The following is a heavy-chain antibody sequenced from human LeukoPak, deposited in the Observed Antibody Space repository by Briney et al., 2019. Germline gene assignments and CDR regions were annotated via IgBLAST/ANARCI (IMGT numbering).Heavy chain of an antibody. V-gene: IGHV3-48*01. CDR2: ISESGSPI. CDR1: GFSFSGHS. Sequence: GGSLRLSCAASGFSFSGHSMNWVRQAPGGGLEWVAFISESGSPIYYADSVRGRFTISRDNADNSLYLQMNSLRAEDSAVYFCARNKRASQYYFDYWGQGALVTVSS. J-gene: IGHJ4*02. D-gene: IGHD2-2*01. CDR3: ARNKRASQYYFDY.